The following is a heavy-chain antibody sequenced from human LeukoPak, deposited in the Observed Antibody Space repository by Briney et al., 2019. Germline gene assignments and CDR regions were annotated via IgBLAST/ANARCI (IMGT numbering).Heavy chain of an antibody. CDR1: GYTFTGYY. CDR3: AREQYSGNWND. Sequence: ASVKVSCKASGYTFTGYYMHWVRQAPGQGLEWMGWINPNSGGTNYAQKFHDRVTMTTDTSTSTAYMELRGLRSDDTAVYYCAREQYSGNWNDWGQGTLVTVSS. V-gene: IGHV1-2*02. D-gene: IGHD1-1*01. J-gene: IGHJ4*02. CDR2: INPNSGGT.